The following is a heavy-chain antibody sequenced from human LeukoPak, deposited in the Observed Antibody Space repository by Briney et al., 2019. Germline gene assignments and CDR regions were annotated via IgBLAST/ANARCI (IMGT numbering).Heavy chain of an antibody. J-gene: IGHJ4*02. Sequence: PSETLSLTCTLSGGSINSGSYYWNWLRKPAGKGLEWIGRIYTSGSTDYNPSLKSRVTISVDMSKNQLSLKLSAVTAADTALYYCARCSLGNSGYYPFDSWGQGTLVTVSS. V-gene: IGHV4-61*02. CDR2: IYTSGST. CDR3: ARCSLGNSGYYPFDS. D-gene: IGHD3-22*01. CDR1: GGSINSGSYY.